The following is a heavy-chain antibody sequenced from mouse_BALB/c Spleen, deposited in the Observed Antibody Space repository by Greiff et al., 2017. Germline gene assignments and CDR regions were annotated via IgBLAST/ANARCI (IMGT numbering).Heavy chain of an antibody. CDR1: GFTFSSYT. D-gene: IGHD1-1*01. CDR3: TRSPVITTVVAPFDY. CDR2: ISSGGSYT. V-gene: IGHV5-6-4*01. J-gene: IGHJ2*01. Sequence: EVQLVESGGGLVKPGGSLKLSCAASGFTFSSYTMSWVRQTPEKRLEWVATISSGGSYTYYPDSVKGRFTISRDNAKNTLYLQMSSLKSEDTAMYYCTRSPVITTVVAPFDYWGQGTTLTVSS.